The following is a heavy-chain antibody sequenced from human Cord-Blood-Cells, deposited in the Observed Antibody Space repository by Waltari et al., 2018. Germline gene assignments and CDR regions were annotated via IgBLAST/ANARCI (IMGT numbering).Heavy chain of an antibody. CDR3: ATIKGRSSRNDAFDI. CDR2: LDPEVGEK. CDR1: GYTLPELS. V-gene: IGHV1-24*01. J-gene: IGHJ3*02. D-gene: IGHD3-16*01. Sequence: QVQLVQSGAEVKKPGASVKVSCKVSGYTLPELSMHWVRQAPGKGREWMGWLDPEVGEKIYAHTCQGGVTMTEDTATDTAYMELSKLRSEDTAVYYCATIKGRSSRNDAFDIWGQGTMGTVSS.